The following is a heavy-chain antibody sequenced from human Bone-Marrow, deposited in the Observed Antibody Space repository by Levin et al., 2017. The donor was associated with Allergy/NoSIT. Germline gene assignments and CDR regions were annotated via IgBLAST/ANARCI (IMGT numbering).Heavy chain of an antibody. CDR3: ARDDSKNYCSSTSCYTPLYYYYGMDV. D-gene: IGHD2-2*02. V-gene: IGHV3-30-3*01. J-gene: IGHJ6*02. CDR2: ISYDGSNK. Sequence: GGSLRLSCAASGFTFSSYAMHWVRQAPGKGLEWVAVISYDGSNKYYADSVKGRFTISRDNSKNTLYLQMNSLRAEDTAVYYCARDDSKNYCSSTSCYTPLYYYYGMDVWGQGTTVTVSS. CDR1: GFTFSSYA.